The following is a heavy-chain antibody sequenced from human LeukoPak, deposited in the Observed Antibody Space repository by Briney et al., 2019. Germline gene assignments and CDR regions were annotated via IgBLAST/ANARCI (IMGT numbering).Heavy chain of an antibody. Sequence: GGSLRLSCAASGFTFSSYSMNWVRQAPGKGLEWVSSISSSSSYIYYADSVKGRFTISRDNSKNTLFLQMNSLRAEDTAVYYCAVVPASISDAFDIWGQGTMVTVSS. CDR3: AVVPASISDAFDI. CDR1: GFTFSSYS. D-gene: IGHD2-2*01. J-gene: IGHJ3*02. CDR2: ISSSSSYI. V-gene: IGHV3-21*01.